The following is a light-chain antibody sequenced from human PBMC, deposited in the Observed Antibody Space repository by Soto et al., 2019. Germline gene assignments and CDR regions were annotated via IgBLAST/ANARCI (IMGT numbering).Light chain of an antibody. CDR1: QSVSSN. J-gene: IGKJ2*01. V-gene: IGKV3-15*01. CDR3: QQSYNAPRYT. CDR2: GAS. Sequence: EIVMTQSPATLSVSPGERATLSCRASQSVSSNLAWYQQKPGQAPRLVIYGASTRATGFPARFSGSGSGTEFTLTISSLQPEDFATYYCQQSYNAPRYTFGQGTKLEIK.